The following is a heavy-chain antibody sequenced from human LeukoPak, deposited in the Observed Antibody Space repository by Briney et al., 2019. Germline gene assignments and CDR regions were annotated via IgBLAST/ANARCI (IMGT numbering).Heavy chain of an antibody. D-gene: IGHD1-26*01. V-gene: IGHV4-59*01. J-gene: IGHJ3*02. CDR3: ARDPYSGSYPGAFDI. CDR2: IYYSGST. CDR1: GGSISSYY. Sequence: SETLSLTCTVSGGSISSYYWGWIRQPPGKGLEWIGYIYYSGSTNYNPSLKSRVTISVDTSKNQFSLKLSSVTAADTAVYYCARDPYSGSYPGAFDIWGQGTMVTVSS.